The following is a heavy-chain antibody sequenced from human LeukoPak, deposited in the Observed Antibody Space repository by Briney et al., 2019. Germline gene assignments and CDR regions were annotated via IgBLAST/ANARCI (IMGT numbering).Heavy chain of an antibody. V-gene: IGHV5-51*01. CDR2: IYPGDSDT. CDR1: GYSFTSHW. Sequence: GESLKISCKGSGYSFTSHWIGWVRQTPGKGLEWMGIIYPGDSDTRYSPSFQGQVTISADKTISTAYLQWSSLKASDTAMYYCARTTANWFDPWGQGTLVTVSS. CDR3: ARTTANWFDP. J-gene: IGHJ5*02. D-gene: IGHD4-11*01.